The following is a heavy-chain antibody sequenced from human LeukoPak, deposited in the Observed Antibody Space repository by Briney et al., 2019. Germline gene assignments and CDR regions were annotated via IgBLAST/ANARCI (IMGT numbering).Heavy chain of an antibody. Sequence: SETLSLXCTVSGGSTSSYYWSWIRQPPGKGLESIGYIYYSGSTNYNPSLKSRVTISVDTSKNQFSLKLSSVTAADTAVYYCARDYIAARPGKWPDYYYMDVWGKGTTVTVSS. CDR1: GGSTSSYY. CDR3: ARDYIAARPGKWPDYYYMDV. D-gene: IGHD6-6*01. V-gene: IGHV4-59*01. CDR2: IYYSGST. J-gene: IGHJ6*03.